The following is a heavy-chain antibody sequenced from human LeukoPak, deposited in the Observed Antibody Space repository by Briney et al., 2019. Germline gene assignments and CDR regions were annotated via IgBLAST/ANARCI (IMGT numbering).Heavy chain of an antibody. CDR3: AKQRSWNDEIDY. CDR1: GFTFSSYA. V-gene: IGHV3-23*01. J-gene: IGHJ4*02. CDR2: ISGSGGST. Sequence: QTGGSLRLSCAASGFTFSSYAMSWVRQAPGKGLEWVSAISGSGGSTYYADSVKGRFTISRDNSKNTLYLQMNSLRAEDTAVYYCAKQRSWNDEIDYWGQGTLVTVSS. D-gene: IGHD1-1*01.